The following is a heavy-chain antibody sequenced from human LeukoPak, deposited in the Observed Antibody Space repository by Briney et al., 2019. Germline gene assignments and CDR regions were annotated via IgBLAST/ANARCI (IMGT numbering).Heavy chain of an antibody. Sequence: PGGSLRLSCAASGFTVSSNYMSWVRQAPGKGLEWVSVIYSGGSTYYADSVKGRFTISRDNSKNTLCLQMNSLRAEDTAVYYCASPYGDPILYGMDVWGQGTTVTVSS. CDR2: IYSGGST. CDR3: ASPYGDPILYGMDV. CDR1: GFTVSSNY. V-gene: IGHV3-66*01. J-gene: IGHJ6*02. D-gene: IGHD4-17*01.